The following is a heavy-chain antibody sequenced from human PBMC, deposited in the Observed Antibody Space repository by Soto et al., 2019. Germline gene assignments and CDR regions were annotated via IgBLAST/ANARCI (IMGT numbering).Heavy chain of an antibody. CDR3: ARAVPYYDFWSGYYASGAFDI. J-gene: IGHJ3*02. CDR1: GFAVSSNY. D-gene: IGHD3-3*01. CDR2: IYSGGST. V-gene: IGHV3-53*01. Sequence: GGSLRLSCAASGFAVSSNYMSWVRQAPGKGLEWVSVIYSGGSTYYADSVKGRFTISRDNSKNTLYLQMNSLRAEDTAVYYCARAVPYYDFWSGYYASGAFDIWGQGTMVTVSS.